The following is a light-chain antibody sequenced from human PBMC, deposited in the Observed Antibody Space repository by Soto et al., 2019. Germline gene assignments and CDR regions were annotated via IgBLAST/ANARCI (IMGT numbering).Light chain of an antibody. CDR3: SSYAASNNFYFV. CDR2: EVT. Sequence: QSVLTQPPSASGSPGQSVTISCTGTSSDVGGYNYVSWYQQYPGRPPKLMIYEVTKRPSGVPDRFSGAKSGNTASLTVSGLQAEDEADYYGSSYAASNNFYFVFGGGSQLIVL. CDR1: SSDVGGYNY. J-gene: IGLJ3*02. V-gene: IGLV2-8*01.